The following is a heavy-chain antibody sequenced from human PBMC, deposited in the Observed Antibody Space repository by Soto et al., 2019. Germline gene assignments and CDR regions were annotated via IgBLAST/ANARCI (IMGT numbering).Heavy chain of an antibody. CDR1: GYTFTSYG. V-gene: IGHV1-18*01. CDR3: ARDYDFGSGSYYFDY. CDR2: ISAYNGNT. D-gene: IGHD3-3*01. Sequence: ASVKVSCKASGYTFTSYGISWVRQAPGQGLEWMGWISAYNGNTNYAQKLQGRVTMTTDTSTSTAYMELRSLRSDDTAVYYCARDYDFGSGSYYFDYWGQGTLVTVSS. J-gene: IGHJ4*02.